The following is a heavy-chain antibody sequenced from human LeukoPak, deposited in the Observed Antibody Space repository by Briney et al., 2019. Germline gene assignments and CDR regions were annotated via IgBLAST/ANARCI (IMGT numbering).Heavy chain of an antibody. J-gene: IGHJ6*04. D-gene: IGHD2-2*01. Sequence: SETLSLTCAVSGGSISSSNWWRWVRQPPGKGLEWIGEIYHSGSTNYAPSLKSRVTISVDKSKNQFSLKLSFVTAADTAVYYCARDRHCSSTSCYRKRGGMDVWGKGTTVTVSS. CDR3: ARDRHCSSTSCYRKRGGMDV. CDR1: GGSISSSNW. CDR2: IYHSGST. V-gene: IGHV4-4*02.